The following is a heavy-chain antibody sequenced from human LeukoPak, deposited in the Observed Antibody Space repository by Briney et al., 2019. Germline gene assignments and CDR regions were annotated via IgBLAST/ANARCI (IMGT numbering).Heavy chain of an antibody. D-gene: IGHD3-3*01. CDR2: INPNSGGT. CDR3: ASERITIFGVVIHEDY. V-gene: IGHV1-2*02. Sequence: ASVKVSCKASGYTFTGYYMHWVRQAPGQGLEWMGWINPNSGGTNYAQKFQGRVTMTRDTSISTAYMELSRLRSDDTAVYYCASERITIFGVVIHEDYWGQGTLVSVSS. CDR1: GYTFTGYY. J-gene: IGHJ4*02.